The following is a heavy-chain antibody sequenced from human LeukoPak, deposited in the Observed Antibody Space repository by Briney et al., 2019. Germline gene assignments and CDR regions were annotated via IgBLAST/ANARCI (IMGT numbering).Heavy chain of an antibody. CDR3: AKDRNHYDAFNI. CDR2: ISGSGGST. Sequence: GGSLRLSCAASGFTFSSYAMSWVRQAPGKGLEWVSAISGSGGSTYYADFVKGRFTISRDNSKNTLYLQMNSLRAEDTAVYYCAKDRNHYDAFNIWGQGTMVTVSS. V-gene: IGHV3-23*01. J-gene: IGHJ3*02. D-gene: IGHD1-14*01. CDR1: GFTFSSYA.